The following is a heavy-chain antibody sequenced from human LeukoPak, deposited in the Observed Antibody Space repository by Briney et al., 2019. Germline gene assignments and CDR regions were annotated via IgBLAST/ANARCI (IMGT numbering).Heavy chain of an antibody. Sequence: TGGSLRLSCAASGFTFSSYAMSWVRQAPGKGLEWVSAISDGGGSTYYADSVKGRFTISRDNSKNTLYLQMSSLRAEDTAVYYCARGDSNYYFYYMAVWGKGTTVTVSS. V-gene: IGHV3-23*01. J-gene: IGHJ6*03. CDR2: ISDGGGST. CDR3: ARGDSNYYFYYMAV. CDR1: GFTFSSYA. D-gene: IGHD2-21*02.